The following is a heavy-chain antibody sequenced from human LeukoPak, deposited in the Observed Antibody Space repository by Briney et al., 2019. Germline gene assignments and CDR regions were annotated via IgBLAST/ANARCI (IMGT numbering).Heavy chain of an antibody. Sequence: TSETLSLTCAVYGGSFSGYYWSWIRQPPGKGLEWIGEINHSRSTNYNPSLKCRVTISVDTSKNQFSLKLSSVTAADTAVYYCAYSRGEQLARKWGQGTLVTVSS. CDR2: INHSRST. CDR3: AYSRGEQLARK. D-gene: IGHD6-6*01. J-gene: IGHJ4*02. V-gene: IGHV4-34*01. CDR1: GGSFSGYY.